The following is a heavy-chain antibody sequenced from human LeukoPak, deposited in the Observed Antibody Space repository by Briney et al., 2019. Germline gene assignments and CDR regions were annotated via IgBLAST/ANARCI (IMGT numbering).Heavy chain of an antibody. V-gene: IGHV3-20*04. CDR1: GFTFDDYG. CDR3: AKDLRSAVFGSGYYFVPPGFDY. J-gene: IGHJ4*02. CDR2: INWNGGSP. Sequence: GGSLRLSCAASGFTFDDYGMSWVRQAPGKGLEWVSGINWNGGSPGYAASVKARSPISRDTAKNSLYLQMNSLRAEDTAVYYCAKDLRSAVFGSGYYFVPPGFDYWGQGTLVTVSS. D-gene: IGHD3-22*01.